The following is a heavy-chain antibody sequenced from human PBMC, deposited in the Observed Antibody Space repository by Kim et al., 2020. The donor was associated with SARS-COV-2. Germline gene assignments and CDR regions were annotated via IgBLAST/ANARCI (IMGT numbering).Heavy chain of an antibody. CDR2: ISGDGGST. CDR3: AKDNAYGSSPSYYYYYGMDV. D-gene: IGHD3-10*01. CDR1: GFTFDDYA. Sequence: GGSLRLSCAASGFTFDDYAMHWVRQAPGKGLEWVSLISGDGGSTYYADSVKGRFTISRDNSKNSLYLQMNSLRTEDTALYYCAKDNAYGSSPSYYYYYGMDVWGQGTTVTVSS. V-gene: IGHV3-43*02. J-gene: IGHJ6*02.